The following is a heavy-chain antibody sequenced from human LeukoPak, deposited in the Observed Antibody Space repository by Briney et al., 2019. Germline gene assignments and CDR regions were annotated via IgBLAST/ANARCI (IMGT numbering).Heavy chain of an antibody. CDR3: VKDRPCETCMPMDA. CDR2: LGRSGENR. CDR1: VFAFTVYS. J-gene: IGHJ6*02. V-gene: IGHV3-23*01. Sequence: PRGSLRLSCAASVFAFTVYSMGSGCRTPRGGVGRVSGLGRSGENRYYATSVRGRFSISRDNFKDTVYLQMNSLRAEDTAIYYCVKDRPCETCMPMDAWGQGTTVTVSS. D-gene: IGHD2-2*01.